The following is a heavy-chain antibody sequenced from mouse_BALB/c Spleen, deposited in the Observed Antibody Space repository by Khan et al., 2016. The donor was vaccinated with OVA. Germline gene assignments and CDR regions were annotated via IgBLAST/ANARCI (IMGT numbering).Heavy chain of an antibody. CDR2: IWSDGST. V-gene: IGHV2-6*02. D-gene: IGHD2-3*01. J-gene: IGHJ4*01. CDR3: ARWFDGYSSLYAMDY. CDR1: GFYLTNYG. Sequence: QVQLKQSGPGLVAPSQSLSITCTVSGFYLTNYGVHWVRQPPGKGLEWLVVIWSDGSTNYNSVLKSRLSISKDNSKSQVFLKMNSLQTDDTAMYYCARWFDGYSSLYAMDYWGQGTSVTVSS.